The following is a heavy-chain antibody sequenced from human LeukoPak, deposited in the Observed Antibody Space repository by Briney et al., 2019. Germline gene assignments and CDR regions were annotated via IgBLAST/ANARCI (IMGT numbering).Heavy chain of an antibody. V-gene: IGHV4-59*01. J-gene: IGHJ4*02. CDR2: IYYSGST. D-gene: IGHD6-6*01. CDR3: ARDQVHSSSSGLGY. Sequence: PSETLSLTCTVSGGSISSYYWSWIRQPPGKGLEWIGYIYYSGSTNYNPSLKSRVTISVDTSKNQFSLKLSSVTAADTAVYYCARDQVHSSSSGLGYWGQGTLVTVSS. CDR1: GGSISSYY.